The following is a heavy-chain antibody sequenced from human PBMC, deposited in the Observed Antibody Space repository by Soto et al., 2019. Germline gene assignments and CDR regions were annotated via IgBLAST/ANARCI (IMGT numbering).Heavy chain of an antibody. Sequence: SETLSLTCSVSGGSISTVGHYGTWIHQPPGKGLEWIGSIYHTGSTYYSKSLRSRLTMSVDTSKSQFSLRLSSVTAADTAVYYCARATGTLRSRNCDYWGQGSLVTVSS. CDR3: ARATGTLRSRNCDY. D-gene: IGHD1-1*01. CDR1: GGSISTVGHY. J-gene: IGHJ4*02. V-gene: IGHV4-31*03. CDR2: IYHTGST.